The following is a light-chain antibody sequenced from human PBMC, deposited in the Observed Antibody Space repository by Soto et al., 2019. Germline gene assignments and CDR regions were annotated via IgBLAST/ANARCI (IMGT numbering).Light chain of an antibody. Sequence: QSVLTQPPSASGTPGQRVTISCSGSSSNIGSNTVNWYQQLPGTAPKLLIYSNNQRPSGVPDRFSGSKSGTSASLAISGLQSEDEADYYCAVWDESMNGYVFGNGTPVTVL. CDR1: SSNIGSNT. V-gene: IGLV1-44*01. CDR3: AVWDESMNGYV. CDR2: SNN. J-gene: IGLJ1*01.